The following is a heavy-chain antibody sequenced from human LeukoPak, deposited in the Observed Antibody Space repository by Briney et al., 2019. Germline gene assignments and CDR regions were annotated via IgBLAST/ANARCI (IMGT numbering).Heavy chain of an antibody. D-gene: IGHD3-9*01. Sequence: GGSLRLSCAASGFTFSSYWMSWVRQAPGKGLEWVANIKQDGSEKYYVDSVKGRFTISRDNAKNSLYLQMNSLRAEDTAVYYCARDRHYDILTGVLDYWGQGTLVTVSS. CDR1: GFTFSSYW. CDR3: ARDRHYDILTGVLDY. CDR2: IKQDGSEK. V-gene: IGHV3-7*05. J-gene: IGHJ4*02.